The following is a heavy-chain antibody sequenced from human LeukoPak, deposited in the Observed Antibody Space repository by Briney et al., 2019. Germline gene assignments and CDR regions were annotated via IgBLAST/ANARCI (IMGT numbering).Heavy chain of an antibody. CDR1: GFTFSSYG. Sequence: GGSLRLSCAASGFTFSSYGMHWVRQAPGKGLEWVAFIRYDGSNKYYADSVKGRFTISRDNSRNTQYLQMNSLRAEDTAVYYCAKDKSSGPYYYYYMDVWGKGTTVTVSS. D-gene: IGHD5-12*01. V-gene: IGHV3-30*02. J-gene: IGHJ6*03. CDR3: AKDKSSGPYYYYYMDV. CDR2: IRYDGSNK.